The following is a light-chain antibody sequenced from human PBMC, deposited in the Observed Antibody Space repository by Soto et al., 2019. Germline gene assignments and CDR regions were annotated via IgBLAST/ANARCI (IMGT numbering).Light chain of an antibody. J-gene: IGLJ1*01. CDR1: GSNIGAGYG. V-gene: IGLV1-40*01. CDR2: GSD. Sequence: QSVLTQPPSVPGAPGQTVTISCTGSGSNIGAGYGVQWYQQLPGTAPRLLIYGSDDRPSGVPDRFSASVSGNSASLAFTGLQTEDEAVYYCQSYDSTLSARYVFGTGTKVTVL. CDR3: QSYDSTLSARYV.